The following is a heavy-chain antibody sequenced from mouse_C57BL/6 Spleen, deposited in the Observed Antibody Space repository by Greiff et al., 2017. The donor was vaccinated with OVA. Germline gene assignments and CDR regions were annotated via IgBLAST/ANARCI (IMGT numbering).Heavy chain of an antibody. J-gene: IGHJ3*01. CDR3: SSRWLRSC. CDR2: IYPGSGST. V-gene: IGHV1-55*01. CDR1: GYTFTSYW. D-gene: IGHD2-2*01. Sequence: QVQLQQPGAELVKPGASVKMSCKASGYTFTSYWITWVKQRPGQGLEWIGDIYPGSGSTNYNEKFKSKATLTADTSSITAYMQLISLTSEDSAVYYCSSRWLRSCWGQGPLVTVAT.